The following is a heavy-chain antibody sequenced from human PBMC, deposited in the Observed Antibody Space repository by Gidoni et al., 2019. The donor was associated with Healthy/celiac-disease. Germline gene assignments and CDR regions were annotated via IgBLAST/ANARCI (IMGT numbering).Heavy chain of an antibody. D-gene: IGHD3-3*01. V-gene: IGHV4-34*01. CDR3: ARTRGGVTIFGVVVGGMDV. CDR1: GGSFSGYY. CDR2: INHSGST. Sequence: QVQLQQWGAGLLKPSETLSLTCAVYGGSFSGYYWSWIRQPPGKGLEWIGEINHSGSTNYNPSLKSRVTISVDTSKNQFSLKLSSVTAADTAVYYCARTRGGVTIFGVVVGGMDVWGQGTTVTVSS. J-gene: IGHJ6*02.